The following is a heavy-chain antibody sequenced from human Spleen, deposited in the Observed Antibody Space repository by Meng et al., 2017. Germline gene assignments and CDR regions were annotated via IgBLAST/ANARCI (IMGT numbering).Heavy chain of an antibody. D-gene: IGHD3-10*01. Sequence: GESLKISCVASGGTFRNFWMTWVRQAPGKGLEWVGRIKSKVDGGTTDFAAPVKGRFTISRDDAKNTLYLQMDSLRVEDTAMYYCVRSIYGSGTYGDYWGQGTLVTVSS. CDR2: IKSKVDGGTT. J-gene: IGHJ4*02. V-gene: IGHV3-15*01. CDR3: VRSIYGSGTYGDY. CDR1: GGTFRNFW.